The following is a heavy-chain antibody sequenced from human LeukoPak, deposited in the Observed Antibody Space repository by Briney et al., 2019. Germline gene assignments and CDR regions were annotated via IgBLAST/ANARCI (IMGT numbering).Heavy chain of an antibody. D-gene: IGHD1-1*01. J-gene: IGHJ4*02. Sequence: PGRSLRLSCAASGFTFSSYAMHWVRQAPGKGLEWVAVISYDGSNKYYADSVKGRFTISRDNSKNTPYLQMNSLRAEDTAVHYCARDEGGTTLDYWGQGTLVTVSS. CDR1: GFTFSSYA. CDR3: ARDEGGTTLDY. V-gene: IGHV3-30*04. CDR2: ISYDGSNK.